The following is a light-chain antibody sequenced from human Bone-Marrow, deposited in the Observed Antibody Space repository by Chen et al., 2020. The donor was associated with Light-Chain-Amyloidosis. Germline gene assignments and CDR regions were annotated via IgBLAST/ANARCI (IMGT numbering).Light chain of an antibody. V-gene: IGLV3-21*02. CDR2: DDS. CDR1: NIGSTS. CDR3: QVWDRSSDRPV. Sequence: SHVLTQPSSGSVGPGQTATIACGGNNIGSTSVHWYQQTPGQAPLLVVYDDSDRPSGIPERLSGSNSGNTATLTISRVEAGDEADYYCQVWDRSSDRPVFGGGTKLTVL. J-gene: IGLJ3*02.